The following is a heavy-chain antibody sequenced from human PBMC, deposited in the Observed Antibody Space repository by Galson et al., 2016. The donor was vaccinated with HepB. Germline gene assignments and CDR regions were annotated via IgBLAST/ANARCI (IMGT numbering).Heavy chain of an antibody. CDR2: LYSSGRT. CDR1: GFTVSSDF. D-gene: IGHD3-10*01. J-gene: IGHJ5*02. V-gene: IGHV3-66*01. CDR3: AKEMGRGVISPWFDP. Sequence: SLRLSCAASGFTVSSDFMSWVRQAPGKGLEWVSVLYSSGRTEYADSVKGRFTFSRDKSKNTLYLQMNSLRVDDTAVYYCAKEMGRGVISPWFDPWGQGTLVTVSS.